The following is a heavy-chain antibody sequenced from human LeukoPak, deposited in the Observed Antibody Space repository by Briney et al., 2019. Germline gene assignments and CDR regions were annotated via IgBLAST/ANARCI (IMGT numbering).Heavy chain of an antibody. J-gene: IGHJ4*02. Sequence: SETLSLTCTVSGGSISSSSYYWSWIRQPAGKGLEWIGRIYTSGSTNYNPSLKSRVTISVDTSKNQFSLKLSSVTAADTAVYYCARRGSSLDFDYWGQGTLVTVSS. CDR2: IYTSGST. D-gene: IGHD3-16*01. V-gene: IGHV4-61*02. CDR1: GGSISSSSYY. CDR3: ARRGSSLDFDY.